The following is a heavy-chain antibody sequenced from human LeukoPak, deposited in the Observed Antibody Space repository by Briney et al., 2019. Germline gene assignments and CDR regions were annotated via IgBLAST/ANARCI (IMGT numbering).Heavy chain of an antibody. Sequence: PGGSLRLSCAASVFTFSSYEMNWVRQAPGKGLEWVSYISSSGSTIYYADSVKGRFTISRDNAKNSLYLQMNCLRAEDTAVYYCARIEHYYYYMDVWGKGTTVTVSS. CDR3: ARIEHYYYYMDV. J-gene: IGHJ6*03. D-gene: IGHD5-24*01. CDR1: VFTFSSYE. V-gene: IGHV3-48*03. CDR2: ISSSGSTI.